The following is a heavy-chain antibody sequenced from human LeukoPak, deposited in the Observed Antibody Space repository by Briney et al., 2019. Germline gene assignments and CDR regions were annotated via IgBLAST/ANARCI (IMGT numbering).Heavy chain of an antibody. V-gene: IGHV4-34*01. Sequence: PSETLSLTCAVYGGSFTDYFLSWIRQPPGKGLEWLGEINHGGSTNYNPSLKSRVTISMDSSKNQFSLKLSSVTAADTAVYYCARGGNCRTTNCLLDPWGQGTLVTVSS. CDR1: GGSFTDYF. J-gene: IGHJ5*02. D-gene: IGHD2-2*01. CDR2: INHGGST. CDR3: ARGGNCRTTNCLLDP.